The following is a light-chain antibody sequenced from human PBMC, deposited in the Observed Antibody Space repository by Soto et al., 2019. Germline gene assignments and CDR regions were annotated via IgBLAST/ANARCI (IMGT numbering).Light chain of an antibody. J-gene: IGKJ4*01. CDR3: QQYCTSLT. CDR1: ESVSRYY. CDR2: DVS. Sequence: EIVLTQSPATLSLSPGERATLSCGASESVSRYYLGWYQQKPGLAPRLLIYDVSNRATGIQDRFSGSGSGTDFTLPISRLEPEDFAVYYCQQYCTSLTFGGGTKVEIK. V-gene: IGKV3D-20*01.